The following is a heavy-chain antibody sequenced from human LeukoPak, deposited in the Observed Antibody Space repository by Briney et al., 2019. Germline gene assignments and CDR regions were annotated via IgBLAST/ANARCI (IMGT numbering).Heavy chain of an antibody. CDR2: INHRGST. CDR3: ARSRGSGSVSYFRKYRTPPKFDY. CDR1: GGSFSGSY. V-gene: IGHV4-34*01. J-gene: IGHJ4*02. Sequence: SETLSLTCAVYGGSFSGSYWSWVRQPQGKGRGWGWEINHRGSTKYNQSLESRVTISVATSKNQFSLKRRSVTPADTVVYYCARSRGSGSVSYFRKYRTPPKFDYWGEGTLVTVSS. D-gene: IGHD3-10*01.